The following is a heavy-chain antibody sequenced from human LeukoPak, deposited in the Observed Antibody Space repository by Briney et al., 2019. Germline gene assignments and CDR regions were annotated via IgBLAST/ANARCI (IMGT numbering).Heavy chain of an antibody. CDR3: AMGWIAGCSSTSCYSDYYYGMDV. V-gene: IGHV6-1*01. CDR2: TYYRSKWYN. J-gene: IGHJ6*02. D-gene: IGHD2-2*01. CDR1: GDSVSSNSAA. Sequence: SQTLSLTCAISGDSVSSNSAAWNWIRQSPSRGLEWLGRTYYRSKWYNDYAVSVKSRITINPDTPKNQFSLQLNSVTPEDTAVYYCAMGWIAGCSSTSCYSDYYYGMDVWGQGTTVTVSS.